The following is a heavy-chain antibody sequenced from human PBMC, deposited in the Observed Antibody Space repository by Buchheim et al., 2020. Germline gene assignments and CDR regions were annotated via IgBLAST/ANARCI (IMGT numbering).Heavy chain of an antibody. CDR3: ARVKYSSSFKYYYYYGMDV. CDR2: IYHSGST. Sequence: QVQLQESGPGLVKASGTLSLTCAVSGGSISSSNWWSWVRQPPGKGLEWIGEIYHSGSTNYNPSLKSRVTISVDKSKNQLFLKLSSVTAADTAVYYCARVKYSSSFKYYYYYGMDVWGQRTT. D-gene: IGHD6-13*01. J-gene: IGHJ6*02. CDR1: GGSISSSNW. V-gene: IGHV4-4*02.